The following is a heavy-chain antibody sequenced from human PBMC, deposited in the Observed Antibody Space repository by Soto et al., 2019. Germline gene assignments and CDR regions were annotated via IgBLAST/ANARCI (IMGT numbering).Heavy chain of an antibody. CDR1: GFTFSAFS. J-gene: IGHJ6*03. CDR3: VSDFGRYCRPGYMDV. V-gene: IGHV3-21*02. D-gene: IGHD3-3*01. CDR2: INEDSTYI. Sequence: EVRLVESGGGLVKPGGSLRLSCAASGFTFSAFSMNWVRQAPGQGLEWLSSINEDSTYIYYGDSLRGRCTISRDNAKDSLYLQIASLRAADTSVYYCVSDFGRYCRPGYMDVWGDGAMVIVSS.